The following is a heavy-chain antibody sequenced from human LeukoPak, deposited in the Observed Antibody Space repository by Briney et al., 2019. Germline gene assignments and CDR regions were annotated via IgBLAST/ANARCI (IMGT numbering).Heavy chain of an antibody. CDR3: ARGGETPYGEAPPDY. V-gene: IGHV1-2*02. D-gene: IGHD4-17*01. J-gene: IGHJ4*02. CDR1: GYTFTGYY. CDR2: INPNSGGT. Sequence: ASVKVSCKASGYTFTGYYMHWVRQAPGQGLEWMGWINPNSGGTNYAQKFQGRVTMTRDTSTSTAYMELSRLRSDDTAVYYCARGGETPYGEAPPDYWGQGTLVTVSS.